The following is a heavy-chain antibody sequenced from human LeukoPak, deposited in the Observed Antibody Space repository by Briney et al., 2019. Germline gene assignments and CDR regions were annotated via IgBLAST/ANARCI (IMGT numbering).Heavy chain of an antibody. V-gene: IGHV4-31*03. Sequence: SQTLSLTCTVSGGSISSGGYYWSWIRQHPGKGLEWIGYIYYSGSTYYNPSLKSRVTISVDTSKNQFSLKLSSVTAADTAVYYCARVGDTAMVPYYFDYWGQGTLVTVSS. D-gene: IGHD5-18*01. CDR1: GGSISSGGYY. CDR2: IYYSGST. J-gene: IGHJ4*02. CDR3: ARVGDTAMVPYYFDY.